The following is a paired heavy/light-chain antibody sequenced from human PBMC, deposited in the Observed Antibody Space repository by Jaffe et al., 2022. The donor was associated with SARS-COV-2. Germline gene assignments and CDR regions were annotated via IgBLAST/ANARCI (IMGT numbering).Heavy chain of an antibody. V-gene: IGHV1-69*08. Sequence: QVQLVQSGAEVKKPGSSVKVSCKASGGTFSSYTISWVRQAPGQGLEWMGRIIPILGIANYAQKFQGRVTITADKSTSTAYMELSSLRSEDTAVYYCARDRSAATYYYYYYGMDVWGQGTTVTVSS. CDR1: GGTFSSYT. D-gene: IGHD2-15*01. J-gene: IGHJ6*02. CDR3: ARDRSAATYYYYYYGMDV. CDR2: IIPILGIA.
Light chain of an antibody. CDR2: EVS. CDR3: SSYTSSSIVV. CDR1: SSDVGGYNY. J-gene: IGLJ2*01. Sequence: QSALTQPASVSGSPGQSITISCTGTSSDVGGYNYVSWYQQHPGKAPKLMIYEVSNRPSGVSNRFSGSKSGNTASLTISGLQAEDEADYYCSSYTSSSIVVFGGGTKLTVL. V-gene: IGLV2-14*01.